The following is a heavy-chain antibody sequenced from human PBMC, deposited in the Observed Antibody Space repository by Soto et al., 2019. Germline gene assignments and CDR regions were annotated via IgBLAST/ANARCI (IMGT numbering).Heavy chain of an antibody. V-gene: IGHV3-72*01. CDR3: ARVALRGDPRKCSDY. CDR2: TRNKANSYST. Sequence: EVQLVESGGGLVQPGGSLRLSCAASGLSFRDHYMDWVRQAPGKGLEWVGRTRNKANSYSTEYAASVKGRFTISRDDSKNSQYLQMNSLKTEDTAVYYCARVALRGDPRKCSDYWGQGTLVTVSS. D-gene: IGHD2-21*02. CDR1: GLSFRDHY. J-gene: IGHJ4*02.